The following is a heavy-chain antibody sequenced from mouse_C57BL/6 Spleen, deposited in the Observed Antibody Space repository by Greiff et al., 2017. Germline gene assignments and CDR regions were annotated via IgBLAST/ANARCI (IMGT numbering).Heavy chain of an antibody. J-gene: IGHJ2*01. CDR1: GFTFTDYY. D-gene: IGHD1-1*01. CDR3: ARLYYGSSYSYFDY. CDR2: IRNKANGYTT. V-gene: IGHV7-3*01. Sequence: EVQLVESGGGLVQPGGSLSLSCAASGFTFTDYYMSWVRQPPGKALEWLGFIRNKANGYTTEYSASVKGRFTISRDNSQSILYLQMNALRAEDSATYYCARLYYGSSYSYFDYWGQGTTLTVSS.